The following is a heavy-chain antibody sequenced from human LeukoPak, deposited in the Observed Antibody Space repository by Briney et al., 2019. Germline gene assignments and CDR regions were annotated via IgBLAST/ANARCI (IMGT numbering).Heavy chain of an antibody. Sequence: SDTLSLTCSLSGYSISSGDYWGWIRQPPGKGLEWNGSIHHSGSTYYNPSLKSRVTISVDTSKNQFSLKLSSVTAADTAVYYCARLRYFDWLLYWGQGTLVTVSS. CDR1: GYSISSGDY. D-gene: IGHD3-9*01. CDR2: IHHSGST. V-gene: IGHV4-38-2*01. CDR3: ARLRYFDWLLY. J-gene: IGHJ4*02.